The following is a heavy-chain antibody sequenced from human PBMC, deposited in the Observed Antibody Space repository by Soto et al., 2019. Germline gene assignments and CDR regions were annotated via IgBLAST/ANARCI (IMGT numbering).Heavy chain of an antibody. J-gene: IGHJ6*02. V-gene: IGHV3-30*18. CDR2: ISYDGSNK. CDR1: GFTFSSYG. D-gene: IGHD6-6*01. CDR3: AKDQVIAAQSQPYYRLAV. Sequence: GGSLRLSCAASGFTFSSYGMHWVRQAPGKGLEWVAVISYDGSNKYYADSVKGRFTISRDNSKNTLYLQMNSLRAEDTAVYYCAKDQVIAAQSQPYYRLAVWGQGTTVTVSS.